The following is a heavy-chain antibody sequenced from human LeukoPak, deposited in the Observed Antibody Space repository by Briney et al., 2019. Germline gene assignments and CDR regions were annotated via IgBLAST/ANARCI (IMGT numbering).Heavy chain of an antibody. J-gene: IGHJ4*02. V-gene: IGHV4-39*01. Sequence: SETLSLTCSVSGGSISSSTYCWGWIRQPPGKGLEWIGSIYYSGSTYYNPSLKSRVTISADTSKNQFSLKLSSVTAADTAVYCCARATYYDFGSGYMRYFDYWGQGTLVTVSS. CDR1: GGSISSSTYC. CDR3: ARATYYDFGSGYMRYFDY. CDR2: IYYSGST. D-gene: IGHD3-3*01.